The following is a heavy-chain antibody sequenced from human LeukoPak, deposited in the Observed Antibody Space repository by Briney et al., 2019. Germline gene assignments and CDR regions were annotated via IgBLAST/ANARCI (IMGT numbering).Heavy chain of an antibody. J-gene: IGHJ4*02. V-gene: IGHV3-23*01. Sequence: GGSLRLSCAASGFTFSSYAMSWVRQAPGKGLEWVSASSGSGGSTYYADSVKGRFTISRDNSKNTLYLQMNSLRAEDTAVYYCAKGLRRLGELSFLDYWGQGTLVTVSS. CDR2: SSGSGGST. D-gene: IGHD3-16*02. CDR1: GFTFSSYA. CDR3: AKGLRRLGELSFLDY.